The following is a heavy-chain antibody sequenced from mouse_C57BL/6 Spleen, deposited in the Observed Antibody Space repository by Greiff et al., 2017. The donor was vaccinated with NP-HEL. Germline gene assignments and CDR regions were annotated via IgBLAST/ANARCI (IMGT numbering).Heavy chain of an antibody. D-gene: IGHD1-1*01. V-gene: IGHV1-72*01. J-gene: IGHJ1*03. CDR2: IDPNSGGT. Sequence: VQLQQSGAELVKPGASVKLSCKASGYTFTSYWMHWVKQRPGRGLEWIGRIDPNSGGTKYNEKFKSKATLTVDKPSSTAYMQISSLTSEDSAVYYCARSVLLRNWYCDVWGTGTTVTVSS. CDR1: GYTFTSYW. CDR3: ARSVLLRNWYCDV.